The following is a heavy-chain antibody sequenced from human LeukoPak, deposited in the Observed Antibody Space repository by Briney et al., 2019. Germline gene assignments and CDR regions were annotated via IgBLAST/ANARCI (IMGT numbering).Heavy chain of an antibody. V-gene: IGHV4-31*03. D-gene: IGHD2-15*01. CDR2: IYNSGST. Sequence: SQTLSLTCTVSGGSISSGDYFWSWIRQHPGKGLEWIGYIYNSGSTYYNPSLKSRVSISVDTSRNQFSLKLSSVTAADTAVHYCARDSLAEGYYYGMDVWGQGTMVTVSS. CDR1: GGSISSGDYF. CDR3: ARDSLAEGYYYGMDV. J-gene: IGHJ6*02.